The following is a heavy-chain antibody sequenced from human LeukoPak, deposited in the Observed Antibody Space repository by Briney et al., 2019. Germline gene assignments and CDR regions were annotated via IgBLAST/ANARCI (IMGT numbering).Heavy chain of an antibody. CDR1: GFTSSSYG. Sequence: GGSLRLSCAASGFTSSSYGMHWVRQAPGKGLEWVAVISYDGSNKYYADSAKGRFTISRDNSKNTLYLQMNSLRAEDTAVYYCAKDYDILTGSYFDYWGQGTLVTVSS. CDR2: ISYDGSNK. D-gene: IGHD3-9*01. V-gene: IGHV3-30*18. CDR3: AKDYDILTGSYFDY. J-gene: IGHJ4*02.